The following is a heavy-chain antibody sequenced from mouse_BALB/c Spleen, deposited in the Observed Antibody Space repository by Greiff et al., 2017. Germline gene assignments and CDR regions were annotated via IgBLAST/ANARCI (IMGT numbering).Heavy chain of an antibody. J-gene: IGHJ3*01. CDR1: GYTFTDYN. Sequence: SGPELVKPGASVKISCKASGYTFTDYNMHWVKQSHGKSLEWIGYIYPYNGGTGYNQKFTSKATLTVDNSSSTAYMELRSLTSEDSAVYYCARSSNWVAWFAYWGQGTLVTVSA. CDR3: ARSSNWVAWFAY. CDR2: IYPYNGGT. V-gene: IGHV1S29*02. D-gene: IGHD4-1*02.